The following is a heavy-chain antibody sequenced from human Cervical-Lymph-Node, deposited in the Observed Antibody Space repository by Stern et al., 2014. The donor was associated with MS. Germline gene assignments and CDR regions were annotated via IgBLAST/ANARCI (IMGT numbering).Heavy chain of an antibody. D-gene: IGHD3-9*01. CDR1: GFTFSSYS. CDR3: ARDDGRYPYGMDV. J-gene: IGHJ6*02. V-gene: IGHV3-21*01. Sequence: EVQLVESGGGLVKPGGSLRLSCAASGFTFSSYSMNWVRQAPGKGLEWVSSISSSSSYIYYADSVKGRFTISRDNAKNSLYLQMNSLRAEDTAVYYCARDDGRYPYGMDVWGQGTTVTVSS. CDR2: ISSSSSYI.